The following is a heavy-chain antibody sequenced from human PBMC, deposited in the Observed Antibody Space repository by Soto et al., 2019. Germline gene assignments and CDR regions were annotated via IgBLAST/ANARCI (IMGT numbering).Heavy chain of an antibody. Sequence: QFQLVQSGAEVGNPGASVKLSCKASGFTFATYGITWVRQAPGQGLEWMGWITADNGNTNYAQKFQGRVTITADESTSTAYMELSSLRSEDTAVYYCASIYYYDSSGYYLPYYGMDVWGQGTTVTVSS. CDR2: ITADNGNT. V-gene: IGHV1-18*04. D-gene: IGHD3-22*01. J-gene: IGHJ6*02. CDR3: ASIYYYDSSGYYLPYYGMDV. CDR1: GFTFATYG.